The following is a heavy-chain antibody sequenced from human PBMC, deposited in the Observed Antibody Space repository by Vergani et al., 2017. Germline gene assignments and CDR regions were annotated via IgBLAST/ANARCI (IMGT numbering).Heavy chain of an antibody. D-gene: IGHD6-19*01. CDR3: AREKTGSGWYSSEPLDY. CDR1: GGSISSYY. Sequence: QVQLQESGPGLVKPSETLSLTCTVSGGSISSYYWSWIRQPAGKGLEWIGRIYTSGSTNYNPSLKSRVTMSVDTSKNQFSLKLSSVTAADTAVYYCAREKTGSGWYSSEPLDYWGQGTLVTVSS. CDR2: IYTSGST. J-gene: IGHJ4*02. V-gene: IGHV4-4*07.